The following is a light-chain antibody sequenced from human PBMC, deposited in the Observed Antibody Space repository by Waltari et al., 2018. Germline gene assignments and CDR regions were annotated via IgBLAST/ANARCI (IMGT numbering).Light chain of an antibody. CDR3: QSFDSSLGGVL. CDR1: SSNIGTDHD. J-gene: IGLJ2*01. CDR2: STT. Sequence: QSVLTQPPSVSGAPGQSVTISCTGTSSNIGTDHDVHWYQQFPGTAPKLLIYSTTNRPSGVPARFAGSKSGTSASLAVTVLQTEDEADYYCQSFDSSLGGVLFGGGTHLTVL. V-gene: IGLV1-40*01.